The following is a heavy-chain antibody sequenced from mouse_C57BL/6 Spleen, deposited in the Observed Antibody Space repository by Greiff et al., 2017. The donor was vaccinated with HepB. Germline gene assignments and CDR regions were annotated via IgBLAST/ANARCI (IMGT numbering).Heavy chain of an antibody. CDR3: ARFGYWYFDV. CDR2: IDPNSGGT. J-gene: IGHJ1*03. Sequence: QVQLKQPGAELVKPGASVKLSCKASGYTFTSYWMHWVKQRPGRGLEWIGRIDPNSGGTKYNEKFKSKATLTVDKPSSTAYIQLSSLTSEDSAVYYCARFGYWYFDVWGTGTTVTVSS. CDR1: GYTFTSYW. V-gene: IGHV1-72*01.